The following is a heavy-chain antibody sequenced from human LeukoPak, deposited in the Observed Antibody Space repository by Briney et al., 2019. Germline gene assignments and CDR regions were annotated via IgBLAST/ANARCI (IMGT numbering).Heavy chain of an antibody. CDR2: ISGSGDSS. J-gene: IGHJ4*02. CDR3: ARVKGYSYFPTFDY. V-gene: IGHV3-23*01. D-gene: IGHD5-18*01. Sequence: PGGSLRLSCATSGFTLRSYAMSWVRQAPGKGLEWVSAISGSGDSSYYADSVKGRFTISRDNSKNTLYLQMNSLRAEDTAVYYCARVKGYSYFPTFDYWGQGTLVTVSS. CDR1: GFTLRSYA.